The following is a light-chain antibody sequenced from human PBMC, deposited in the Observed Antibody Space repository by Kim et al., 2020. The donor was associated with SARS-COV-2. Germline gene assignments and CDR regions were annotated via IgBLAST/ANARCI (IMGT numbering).Light chain of an antibody. J-gene: IGLJ3*02. Sequence: QSALTQPASVSGSPGQSITISCTGTSSDVGGYNYVSWYQQHPGKAPKLMIYDVSKRPSGVSNRFSGSKSGNTASLTISGLQAEDEADYYCSSYTSSPRWVFGGGTKLTVL. CDR1: SSDVGGYNY. V-gene: IGLV2-14*01. CDR3: SSYTSSPRWV. CDR2: DVS.